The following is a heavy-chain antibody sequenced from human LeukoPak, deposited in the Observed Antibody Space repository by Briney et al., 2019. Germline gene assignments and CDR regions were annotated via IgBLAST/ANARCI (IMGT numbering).Heavy chain of an antibody. Sequence: SETLSLTCTISGVSINTYFWSWIRQPPGKGLEWIGYVYYNGITNYNPSLKSRVSISLDTSKNQFSLRLNSVTAAETAVYYCVSQLGGTTFHWGQGTLVTVSS. V-gene: IGHV4-59*01. CDR3: VSQLGGTTFH. CDR2: VYYNGIT. CDR1: GVSINTYF. D-gene: IGHD1/OR15-1a*01. J-gene: IGHJ4*02.